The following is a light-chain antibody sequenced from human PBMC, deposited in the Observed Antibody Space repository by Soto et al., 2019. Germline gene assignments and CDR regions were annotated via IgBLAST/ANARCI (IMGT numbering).Light chain of an antibody. CDR1: SSDVGAYNY. Sequence: QSALTQPASVSGSPGQSITISCTGTSSDVGAYNYVSWYQQHPGKAPKLMIYEVNNRPSGVSNRFSGPKSGNTASLTISGLQAEDEADYYCSSYTTSTTPVLFGGGTKLTVL. CDR3: SSYTTSTTPVL. CDR2: EVN. V-gene: IGLV2-14*01. J-gene: IGLJ2*01.